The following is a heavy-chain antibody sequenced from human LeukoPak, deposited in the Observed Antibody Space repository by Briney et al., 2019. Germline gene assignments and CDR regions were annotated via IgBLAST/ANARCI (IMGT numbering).Heavy chain of an antibody. J-gene: IGHJ6*02. D-gene: IGHD1-26*01. V-gene: IGHV3-23*01. CDR2: ISGSGGST. Sequence: GGSLRLSCAASGFTFSSYAMSWVRQAPGKGLEWVSAISGSGGSTYYADSVKGRFTFSRDNSKNTLYLQMNSLRAEDTAVYYCAKALGGSYLCYYYYGMDVWGQGTTVTVSS. CDR1: GFTFSSYA. CDR3: AKALGGSYLCYYYYGMDV.